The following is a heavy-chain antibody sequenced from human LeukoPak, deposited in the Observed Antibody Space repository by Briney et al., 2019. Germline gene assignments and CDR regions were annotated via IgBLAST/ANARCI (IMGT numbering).Heavy chain of an antibody. CDR1: GGSISSGGYY. CDR3: ARSSYGSIDI. Sequence: SETLSLTCTVSGGSISSGGYYWSWLRQLPGKGLEWIGYIYYSGSTYYNPSLKSRVTISVDTSKNQFSLKLSSVTAADTAVYYCARSSYGSIDIWGQGTMVTVSS. D-gene: IGHD5-18*01. V-gene: IGHV4-31*03. J-gene: IGHJ3*02. CDR2: IYYSGST.